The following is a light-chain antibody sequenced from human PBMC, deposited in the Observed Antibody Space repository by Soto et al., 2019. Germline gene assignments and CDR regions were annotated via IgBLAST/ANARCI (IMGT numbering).Light chain of an antibody. CDR3: QQYGSSPLT. Sequence: EIVLTQSPGTLSLSPGERATLSCRASQSVSSSYLAWYQQKPGQAPRLLIYGASSRATGIPDRFSGSGSGTYFTRTISRLEPEDFAAYYCQQYGSSPLTFGGGTKVEIK. CDR1: QSVSSSY. J-gene: IGKJ4*01. CDR2: GAS. V-gene: IGKV3-20*01.